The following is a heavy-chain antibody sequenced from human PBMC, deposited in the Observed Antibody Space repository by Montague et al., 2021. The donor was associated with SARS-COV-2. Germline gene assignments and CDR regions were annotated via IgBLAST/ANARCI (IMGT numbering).Heavy chain of an antibody. Sequence: SLRLSCAASGFSFSNYWTHWVRQAPGKGLVWVSRINSDGSSTSYADSVKGRFTISRDNAKNTLYLQMNSLRADDTAVYYCVFLGGHFDYWGQGTLVTVSS. D-gene: IGHD3-16*01. J-gene: IGHJ4*02. CDR3: VFLGGHFDY. CDR2: INSDGSST. V-gene: IGHV3-74*01. CDR1: GFSFSNYW.